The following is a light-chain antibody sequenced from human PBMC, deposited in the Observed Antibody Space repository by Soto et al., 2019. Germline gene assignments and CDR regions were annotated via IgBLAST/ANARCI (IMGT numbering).Light chain of an antibody. CDR3: NSYASSNTYV. Sequence: QSVLTQPPSVSGSPGQSVTISCTGTSSDVGGYNFVSWYQHHPGKAPQLMIYEVVQRPAGVSSRFSGSKSGNTASLTFSGLQAEDEDYYCCNSYASSNTYVFGSGTKLTVL. CDR2: EVV. V-gene: IGLV2-8*01. J-gene: IGLJ1*01. CDR1: SSDVGGYNF.